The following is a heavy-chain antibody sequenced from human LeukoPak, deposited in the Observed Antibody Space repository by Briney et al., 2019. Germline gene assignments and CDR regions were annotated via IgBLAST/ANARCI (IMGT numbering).Heavy chain of an antibody. D-gene: IGHD3-10*01. CDR2: ISGSGGST. CDR1: GFTFSSYA. J-gene: IGHJ3*02. Sequence: GGSLRLSCAASGFTFSSYAMSWVRQAPGKGLGWVSAISGSGGSTYYADSVKGRFTISRDNSKNTLYLQMNSLRAEDTAVYYCAKDLPAPFGESTMGAFDIWGQGTMVTVSS. CDR3: AKDLPAPFGESTMGAFDI. V-gene: IGHV3-23*01.